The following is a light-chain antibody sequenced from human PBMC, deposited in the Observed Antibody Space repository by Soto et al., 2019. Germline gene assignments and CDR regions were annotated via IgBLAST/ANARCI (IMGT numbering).Light chain of an antibody. CDR2: GAS. Sequence: EIVLTPSPGTLSLSPGERATLSCRASQSVSSSYLAWYQQKPGQAPRLLIYGASSRATGIPDRFSGSGSGTEFTLTISRLEPEDFAVYYCQQYGSSRITFGQGTRLEIK. CDR3: QQYGSSRIT. J-gene: IGKJ5*01. CDR1: QSVSSSY. V-gene: IGKV3-20*01.